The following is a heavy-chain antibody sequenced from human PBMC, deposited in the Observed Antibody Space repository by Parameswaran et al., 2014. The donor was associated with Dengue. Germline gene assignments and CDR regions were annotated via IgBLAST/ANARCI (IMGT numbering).Heavy chain of an antibody. D-gene: IGHD2-15*01. CDR3: ARVASRVVVVAAIRNWFDP. CDR2: INHSGST. Sequence: VRQAPGKGLEWIGEINHSGSTNYNPSLKSQVTISVDTSKNQFSLKLSSVTAADTAVYYCARVASRVVVVAAIRNWFDPWGQGTLVTVSS. J-gene: IGHJ5*02. V-gene: IGHV4-34*01.